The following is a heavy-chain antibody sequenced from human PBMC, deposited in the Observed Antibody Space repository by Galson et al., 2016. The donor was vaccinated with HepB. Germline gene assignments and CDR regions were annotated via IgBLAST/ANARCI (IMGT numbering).Heavy chain of an antibody. V-gene: IGHV1-46*01. D-gene: IGHD2-15*01. J-gene: IGHJ4*02. CDR3: TRDPPSSGAHGDYFDY. CDR2: INCSGGST. CDR1: GYSFTSYY. Sequence: SVKVSCKASGYSFTSYYMHWVRQAPGQGLEWMGIINCSGGSTSYAQKFQGRVTMTRDTSTSTVYMELSSLRSEDTAVYYCTRDPPSSGAHGDYFDYWGQGTLVTV.